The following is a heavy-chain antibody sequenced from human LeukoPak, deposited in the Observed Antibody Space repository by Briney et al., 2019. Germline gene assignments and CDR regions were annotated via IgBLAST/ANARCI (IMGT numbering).Heavy chain of an antibody. CDR2: IIPIFGTA. CDR1: GGTFSSYA. D-gene: IGHD6-13*01. J-gene: IGHJ4*02. Sequence: ASVKVSCKASGGTFSSYAISWVRQAPGQGLEWMGGIIPIFGTANYAQKFQGRVTITADESTSTAYMELSRLRSDDTAVYYCARMARIAAAGTLGYWGQGTLVTVSS. CDR3: ARMARIAAAGTLGY. V-gene: IGHV1-69*13.